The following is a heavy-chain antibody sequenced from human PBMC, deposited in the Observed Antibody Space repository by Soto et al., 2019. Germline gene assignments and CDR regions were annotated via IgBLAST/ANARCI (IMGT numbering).Heavy chain of an antibody. CDR2: ISSSSSTI. CDR1: GFTFSSYS. J-gene: IGHJ4*02. CDR3: ARLGNYYDSSGYSLSPFDY. Sequence: PGGSLRLSCAASGFTFSSYSMNWVRQAPGKGLEWVSYISSSSSTIYYADSVNGRFTISRDNAKNSLYLQMNSLRDEDTAVYYCARLGNYYDSSGYSLSPFDYWGQGTLVTVSS. D-gene: IGHD3-22*01. V-gene: IGHV3-48*02.